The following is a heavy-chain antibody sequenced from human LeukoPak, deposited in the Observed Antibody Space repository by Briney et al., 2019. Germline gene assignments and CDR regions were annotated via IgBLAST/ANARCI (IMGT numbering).Heavy chain of an antibody. Sequence: PSQTLSLTCAVYGGSFSGYYWSWIRQPPGKGLEWIGEINHSGSTNYNPSLKSRVTISVDTSKNQFSLKLSSVTAADTAVYYYARESYGDSVWGQGTLVTVSS. CDR2: INHSGST. J-gene: IGHJ4*02. V-gene: IGHV4-34*01. D-gene: IGHD4-17*01. CDR1: GGSFSGYY. CDR3: ARESYGDSV.